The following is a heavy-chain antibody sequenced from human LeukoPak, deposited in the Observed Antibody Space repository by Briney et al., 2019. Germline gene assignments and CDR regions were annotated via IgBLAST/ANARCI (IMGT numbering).Heavy chain of an antibody. CDR3: AGGYSGYETFDY. Sequence: SETLSLTCAVYGGSFSGYYWSWIRQPPGKGLEWIGEISHSGSTNYNPSLKSRATISVDTSKNQFSLKLSSVTAADTAVYYCAGGYSGYETFDYWGQGTLVTVSS. V-gene: IGHV4-34*01. J-gene: IGHJ4*02. CDR1: GGSFSGYY. D-gene: IGHD5-12*01. CDR2: ISHSGST.